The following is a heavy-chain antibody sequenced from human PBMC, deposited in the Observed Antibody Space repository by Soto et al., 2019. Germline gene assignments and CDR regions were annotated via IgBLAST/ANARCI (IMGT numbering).Heavy chain of an antibody. CDR2: TYYRSKWYN. D-gene: IGHD6-13*01. Sequence: SQTLSLTCAISGDSVSSNSAAWNWIRQSPSRGLEWLGRTYYRSKWYNDYAVSVKSRITINPDTSKNQFSLQLNSVTPEDTAVYYCARLASRSSWYPDGWFDPWGQGTLVTVSS. CDR3: ARLASRSSWYPDGWFDP. J-gene: IGHJ5*02. V-gene: IGHV6-1*01. CDR1: GDSVSSNSAA.